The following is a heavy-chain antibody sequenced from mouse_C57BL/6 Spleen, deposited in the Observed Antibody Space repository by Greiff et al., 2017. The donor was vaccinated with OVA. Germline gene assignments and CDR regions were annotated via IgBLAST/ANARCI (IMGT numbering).Heavy chain of an antibody. CDR1: GFNIKDYY. CDR2: IDPEDGET. J-gene: IGHJ2*01. CDR3: SRGGPAYYVCD. Sequence: VQLQQSGAELVKPGASVKLSCTASGFNIKDYYMHWVKQRPEQGLAWIGRIDPEDGETKYDPKFQGKATITADQSSNTAYLQLSSLTSEDTAVYYCSRGGPAYYVCDRGQGATLTVAA. D-gene: IGHD2-9*01. V-gene: IGHV14-2*01.